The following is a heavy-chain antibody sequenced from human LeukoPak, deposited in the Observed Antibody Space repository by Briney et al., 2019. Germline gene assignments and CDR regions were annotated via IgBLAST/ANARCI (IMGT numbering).Heavy chain of an antibody. J-gene: IGHJ4*02. D-gene: IGHD6-6*01. CDR3: ARAEYSSSFYFDY. V-gene: IGHV4-4*07. Sequence: PSETLSLTCTVSGGSISSYYWSWIRQSAGKGLEWIGRIYTSGSTNYNPSLKSRVTMSVDTSKNQFSLKLSSVTAADTAVYHCARAEYSSSFYFDYWGQGTLVTVSS. CDR2: IYTSGST. CDR1: GGSISSYY.